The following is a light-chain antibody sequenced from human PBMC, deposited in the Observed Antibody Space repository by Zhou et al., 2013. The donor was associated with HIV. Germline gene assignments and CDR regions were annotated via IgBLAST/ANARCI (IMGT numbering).Light chain of an antibody. CDR2: GAS. J-gene: IGKJ4*01. CDR3: LQYGGSSPLT. V-gene: IGKV3-20*01. Sequence: EIVLTQSPGTLSLSPGERATLSCRASQSVSNNYLAWYQQKPGQAPRRLIYGASNRATGAPDRFSGRGSGTDFTLTISRLEPEDSAVYYCLQYGGSSPLTFGGGTKVEIK. CDR1: QSVSNNY.